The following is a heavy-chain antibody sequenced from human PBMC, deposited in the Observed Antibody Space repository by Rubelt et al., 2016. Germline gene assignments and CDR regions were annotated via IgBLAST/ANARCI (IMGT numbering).Heavy chain of an antibody. CDR3: ARRVAYYGVLTGYSQYCCDY. Sequence: QITLKESGPTLAKPTQTLTLTCTFSGFSLSTNEVGVAWIRQPPGKALEWLALIYWDDDKRYSPSLKTRLTVTKDTSPNQVVLTMTNMDPVDSATYYCARRVAYYGVLTGYSQYCCDYWGQGTLVTVSS. V-gene: IGHV2-5*02. CDR1: GFSLSTNEVG. D-gene: IGHD3-9*01. J-gene: IGHJ4*02. CDR2: IYWDDDK.